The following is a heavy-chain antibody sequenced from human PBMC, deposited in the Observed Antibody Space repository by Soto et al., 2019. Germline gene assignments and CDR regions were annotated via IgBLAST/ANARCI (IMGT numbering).Heavy chain of an antibody. CDR2: IKSKTDGGTT. V-gene: IGHV3-15*07. CDR1: GFTFSNAW. J-gene: IGHJ4*02. D-gene: IGHD3-16*01. Sequence: GGSLRLSCAASGFTFSNAWMNWVRQAPGKGLEWVGRIKSKTDGGTTDYAAPVKGRFTISRDDSKNTLYLQMNSLKTEDTAVYYCTTLMITFGGALARDYWGQGTLVTVSS. CDR3: TTLMITFGGALARDY.